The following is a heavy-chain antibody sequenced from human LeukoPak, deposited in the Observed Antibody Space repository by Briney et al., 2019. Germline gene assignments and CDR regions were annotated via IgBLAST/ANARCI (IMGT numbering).Heavy chain of an antibody. J-gene: IGHJ3*02. Sequence: GGSLRLSCAASGFTFDDYAMHWVRQAPGKGLEWVSGISWNSGSIGYADSVKGRFTISRDNSKNTLYLQMNSLRVEDTAVYYCAKDRLTSEIRYSYGYPPLRSNYEGDDAFDIWGQGTMVTVSS. CDR2: ISWNSGSI. CDR3: AKDRLTSEIRYSYGYPPLRSNYEGDDAFDI. CDR1: GFTFDDYA. D-gene: IGHD5-18*01. V-gene: IGHV3-9*01.